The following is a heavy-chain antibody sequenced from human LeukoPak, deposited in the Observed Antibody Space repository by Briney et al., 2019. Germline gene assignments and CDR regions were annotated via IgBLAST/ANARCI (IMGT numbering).Heavy chain of an antibody. D-gene: IGHD6-13*01. CDR2: INPNRGGT. J-gene: IGHJ4*02. CDR1: GYTFTDYY. CDR3: ARAAAGTFGWVDY. Sequence: ASVTVSYRASGYTFTDYYMHWVRQAPGQGREGMGWINPNRGGTKYAQKFQGRVTMTRDTSISTAYMELSRLRSDDTAVYYCARAAAGTFGWVDYWGQGTLVTVSS. V-gene: IGHV1-2*02.